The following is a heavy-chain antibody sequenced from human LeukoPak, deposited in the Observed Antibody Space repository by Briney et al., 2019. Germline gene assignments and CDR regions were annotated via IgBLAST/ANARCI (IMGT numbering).Heavy chain of an antibody. J-gene: IGHJ5*02. CDR1: GDSVSSADSY. Sequence: SETLSLTCTVSGDSVSSADSYWSWIRQSPGKGLEWIGYINNGGTTNYNPSLKSRVTISVDTSRNQFSLKLSSVTAADTAVYYCARDTTYYDILTGFFSATNWFDPWGQGTLVTVSS. CDR2: INNGGTT. D-gene: IGHD3-9*01. CDR3: ARDTTYYDILTGFFSATNWFDP. V-gene: IGHV4-61*08.